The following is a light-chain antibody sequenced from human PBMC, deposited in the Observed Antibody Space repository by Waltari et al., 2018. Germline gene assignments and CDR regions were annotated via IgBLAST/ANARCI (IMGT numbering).Light chain of an antibody. Sequence: QSVLTQPPSASGTPGQRVPISCSGSSSNLGSRFVCWYQHLHGTAPKLLIYRNDQRPSGVPDRFSGARSGTSASLAISGLRSEDEADYYCAAWDDSLTVRFGGGTKLTVL. V-gene: IGLV1-47*01. J-gene: IGLJ3*02. CDR2: RND. CDR1: SSNLGSRF. CDR3: AAWDDSLTVR.